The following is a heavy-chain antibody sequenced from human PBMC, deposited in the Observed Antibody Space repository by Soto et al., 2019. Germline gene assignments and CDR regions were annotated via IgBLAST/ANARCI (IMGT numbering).Heavy chain of an antibody. V-gene: IGHV4-31*03. D-gene: IGHD6-25*01. J-gene: IGHJ4*02. Sequence: QVQLRESGPGLVKPSQTLSLTCTVSGGSISSGGYYCSWIRQHPNKGLEWIGYIYHTGNTFYNPSLKSRVSISLDTSKSPFSLKLTSVTAADTAMYYCAVSSARSIFDFWGQGTLVTVSS. CDR1: GGSISSGGYY. CDR3: AVSSARSIFDF. CDR2: IYHTGNT.